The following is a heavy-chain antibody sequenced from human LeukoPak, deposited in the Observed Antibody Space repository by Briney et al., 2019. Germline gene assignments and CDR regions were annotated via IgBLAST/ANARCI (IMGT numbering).Heavy chain of an antibody. D-gene: IGHD3-16*01. J-gene: IGHJ1*01. CDR1: GYTFSSYA. CDR2: ISADNGNI. CDR3: ARGPMIPQYFHY. Sequence: ASVKVSCKASGYTFSSYAISWVRQAPGQGLEWMGWISADNGNINYAQKLRGRVTMTTDTSTSTAYMELRSLRSDDTALYYCARGPMIPQYFHYWGQGTLVTVSS. V-gene: IGHV1-18*01.